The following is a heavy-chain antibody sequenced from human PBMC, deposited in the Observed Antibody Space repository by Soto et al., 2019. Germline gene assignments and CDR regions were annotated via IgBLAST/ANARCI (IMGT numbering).Heavy chain of an antibody. Sequence: PGESLKISCKGSGYSFTTYWIAWVRQMPGKGLEWMGVIYPTDSDTRYSPSFQGQVTISADKSISTAYLQWSSLKASDTAMYFCARHGPEYGGNSGGMDVWGQGTTVTVS. CDR3: ARHGPEYGGNSGGMDV. CDR2: IYPTDSDT. J-gene: IGHJ6*02. D-gene: IGHD2-21*02. CDR1: GYSFTTYW. V-gene: IGHV5-51*01.